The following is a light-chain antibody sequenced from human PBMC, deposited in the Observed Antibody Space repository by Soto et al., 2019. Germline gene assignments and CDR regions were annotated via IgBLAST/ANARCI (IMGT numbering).Light chain of an antibody. CDR3: QWRSDWPPRLT. CDR2: DAS. J-gene: IGKJ4*01. V-gene: IGKV3-11*01. CDR1: ESIGNY. Sequence: EVVLTQSPATLSLSPGERATLSCRASESIGNYLAWYQQKLGQAPKLLIYDASHRAIGIPGRFSGDGSGTDFTLTTSSLEPEDFAVSYCQWRSDWPPRLTFGGGTKVEIK.